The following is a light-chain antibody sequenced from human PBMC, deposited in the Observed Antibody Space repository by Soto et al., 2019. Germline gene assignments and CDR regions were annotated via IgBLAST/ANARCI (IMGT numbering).Light chain of an antibody. CDR1: KLGDKY. Sequence: SYELTQPHSVSVSPGQTASITCSGDKLGDKYACWYKQKPGQSPVLVIYQDSKRPSGIPERFSGSNSGNTATLTISGTQAMDEADYYCQAWDSSTALVFGGGTKLTVL. V-gene: IGLV3-1*01. CDR2: QDS. J-gene: IGLJ2*01. CDR3: QAWDSSTALV.